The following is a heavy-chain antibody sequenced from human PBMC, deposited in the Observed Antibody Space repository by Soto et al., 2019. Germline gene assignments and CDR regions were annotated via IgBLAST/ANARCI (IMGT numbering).Heavy chain of an antibody. D-gene: IGHD6-13*01. J-gene: IGHJ5*02. Sequence: QVQLVQSGAEVKKPGSSVTVSCKASGETFNTYAISWVRQAPGQGLEWMGGIIPIFGTLSFAQQFPGRLTITADRSTNTSYMQLSSLTSEDTAVYYCANPREQQLVTGWFDHWGQVTLVTVSS. CDR1: GETFNTYA. V-gene: IGHV1-69*01. CDR2: IIPIFGTL. CDR3: ANPREQQLVTGWFDH.